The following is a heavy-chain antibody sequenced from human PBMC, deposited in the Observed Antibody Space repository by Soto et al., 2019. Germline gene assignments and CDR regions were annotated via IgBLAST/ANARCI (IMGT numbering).Heavy chain of an antibody. CDR1: GYTFTSYG. V-gene: IGHV1-18*01. CDR3: ARVGEDGDYVETYDY. Sequence: GASGKASCKASGYTFTSYGISWVRQLTGQGLEWMGWISAYNGNTNYAQKLQGRVTMTTDTSTSTAYMELRSLRSDDTAVYYCARVGEDGDYVETYDYWGQGTLVTVSS. J-gene: IGHJ4*02. CDR2: ISAYNGNT. D-gene: IGHD4-17*01.